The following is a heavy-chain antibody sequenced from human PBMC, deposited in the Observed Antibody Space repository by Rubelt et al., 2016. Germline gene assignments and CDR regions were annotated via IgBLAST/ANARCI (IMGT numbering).Heavy chain of an antibody. CDR2: TYFGGSA. CDR3: GQGLYDAFDM. D-gene: IGHD2-15*01. Sequence: QVQLQQWGAGLLMPSETLSLICAVYGASFSDYYWTWIRQPPGKGLEWIGGTYFGGSAPYHPSLKIRFSISVDTAKNQFSLEMTSVTAADTAVYYCGQGLYDAFDMWGQGKMVSVSS. V-gene: IGHV4-34*02. J-gene: IGHJ3*02. CDR1: GASFSDYY.